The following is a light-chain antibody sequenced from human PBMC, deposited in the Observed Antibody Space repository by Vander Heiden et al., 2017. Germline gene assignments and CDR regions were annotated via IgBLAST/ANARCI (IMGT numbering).Light chain of an antibody. CDR1: QSVLYSSNNKNY. V-gene: IGKV4-1*01. J-gene: IGKJ3*01. CDR2: WAS. Sequence: DIVMTQSPASLAVSLGERATINCKSSQSVLYSSNNKNYLAWYQQKPGQPPKLLIYWASTRESGVPDRFSGSGSGTDFTLTISSLQAEDVAVYYCQQDYSTHCFGPGTKVDIK. CDR3: QQDYSTHC.